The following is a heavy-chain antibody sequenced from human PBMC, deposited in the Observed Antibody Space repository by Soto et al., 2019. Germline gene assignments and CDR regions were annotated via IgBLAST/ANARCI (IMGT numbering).Heavy chain of an antibody. D-gene: IGHD3-9*01. CDR1: GYTFTGYY. CDR3: ARGNDILTGLYANWFDP. V-gene: IGHV1-2*02. Sequence: VASVKVSCKASGYTFTGYYMHWVRQAPGQGLEWMGWISPNSGGTNYAQKFQGRVTMTRDTSISTAYMELSRLRSDDTAVYYCARGNDILTGLYANWFDPWGQGTLVTVSS. CDR2: ISPNSGGT. J-gene: IGHJ5*02.